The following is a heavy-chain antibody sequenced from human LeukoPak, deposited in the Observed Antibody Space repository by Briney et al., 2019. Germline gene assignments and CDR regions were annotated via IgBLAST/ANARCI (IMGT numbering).Heavy chain of an antibody. D-gene: IGHD4-23*01. CDR3: ARAGRSFYGGSSDY. Sequence: GGSLRLSCAASGFTFSSHWMSWVRQAPGKGLEWVAHIRQDGNETQYMESVRGRFTISRDNTKNSMYLQMDSLRDEDTAVYYCARAGRSFYGGSSDYWGQGTLVTVSS. V-gene: IGHV3-7*01. CDR1: GFTFSSHW. J-gene: IGHJ4*02. CDR2: IRQDGNET.